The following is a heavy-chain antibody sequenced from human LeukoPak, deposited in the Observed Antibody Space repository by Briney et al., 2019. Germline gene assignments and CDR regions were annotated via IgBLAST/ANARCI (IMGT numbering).Heavy chain of an antibody. CDR2: IKSKTDGGTT. J-gene: IGHJ4*02. V-gene: IGHV3-15*01. CDR3: TTEYYYGSGSQTFDY. D-gene: IGHD3-10*01. Sequence: GGSLRLSCAASGFTFSNAWMSWVRQAPGKGLEWVGRIKSKTDGGTTDYAAPVKGRFTISRDDSKNTLYLQMNSLKTEDTAVYYCTTEYYYGSGSQTFDYWGQGTLVTVSS. CDR1: GFTFSNAW.